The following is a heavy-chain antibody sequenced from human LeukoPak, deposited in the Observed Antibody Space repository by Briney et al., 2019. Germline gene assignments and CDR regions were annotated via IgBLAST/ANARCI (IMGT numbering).Heavy chain of an antibody. J-gene: IGHJ3*02. V-gene: IGHV3-48*01. Sequence: GGSLRLSCAASGFTFSSYSMNWVRQAPGKGLEWVSYISSSSSTIYYADSVKGRFTISRDNAKNSLYLQMNSLRAEDTAVYYCARDLDFWSGSLGAFDIWGQGTMVTVSS. CDR1: GFTFSSYS. CDR3: ARDLDFWSGSLGAFDI. CDR2: ISSSSSTI. D-gene: IGHD3-3*01.